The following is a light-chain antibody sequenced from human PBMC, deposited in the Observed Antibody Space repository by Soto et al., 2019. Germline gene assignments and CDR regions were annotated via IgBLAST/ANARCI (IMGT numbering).Light chain of an antibody. CDR1: SSDIGSYNR. CDR2: EVN. J-gene: IGLJ1*01. V-gene: IGLV2-18*02. CDR3: NSFTTSSNYV. Sequence: QSVLTQPASVSWSPGHSIAISCTGTSSDIGSYNRVSWYQQPPGTAPKLIIYEVNNRPSGVPDRFSGSKSGNTASLTISGLQAEDEADYYCNSFTTSSNYVFGTGTNVTVL.